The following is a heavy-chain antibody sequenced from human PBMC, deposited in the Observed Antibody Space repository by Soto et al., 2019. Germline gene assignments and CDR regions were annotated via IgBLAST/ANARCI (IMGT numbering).Heavy chain of an antibody. V-gene: IGHV3-30*18. CDR3: AKDRAPSGIRYYMDV. J-gene: IGHJ6*03. CDR1: GFTFSSYG. Sequence: GGSLRLSCAASGFTFSSYGMHWVRQAPGKGLEWVAVISYDGSNKYYADSVKGRFTISRDNSKNTLYLQMNSLRAEDTAVYYCAKDRAPSGIRYYMDVWGKGTTVTVSS. CDR2: ISYDGSNK.